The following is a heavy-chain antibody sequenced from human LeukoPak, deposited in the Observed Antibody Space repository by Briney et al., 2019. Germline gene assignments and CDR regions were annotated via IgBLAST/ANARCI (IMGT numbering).Heavy chain of an antibody. CDR3: ARDVGWGSFPGFDY. CDR1: GYTFDDYA. V-gene: IGHV3-21*01. Sequence: GGSLRLSCAASGYTFDDYAMHWVRQAPGKGLEWVSSISSSSSYIYYADSVKGRFTISRDTAKNSLYLQMNSLRAEDTAVYFCARDVGWGSFPGFDYWGQGTLVTVSS. CDR2: ISSSSSYI. D-gene: IGHD3-16*01. J-gene: IGHJ4*02.